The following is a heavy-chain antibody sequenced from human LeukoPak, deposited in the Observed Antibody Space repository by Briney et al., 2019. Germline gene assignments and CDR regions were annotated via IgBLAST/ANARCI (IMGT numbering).Heavy chain of an antibody. V-gene: IGHV4-59*01. CDR3: ARGRVFGVVIRLYYFDY. CDR2: IYYSGST. CDR1: GGSISGYY. Sequence: SETLSLTCTVSGGSISGYYWSWIRQPPGKGLEWIGYIYYSGSTNYNPSLKSRVTISVDTSKNQFSLKLSSVTAADTAVYYCARGRVFGVVIRLYYFDYWGQGTLVTVSS. D-gene: IGHD3-3*01. J-gene: IGHJ4*02.